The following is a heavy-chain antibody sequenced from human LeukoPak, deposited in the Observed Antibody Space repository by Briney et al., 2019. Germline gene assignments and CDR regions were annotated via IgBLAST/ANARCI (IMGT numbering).Heavy chain of an antibody. Sequence: GGSLRLSCAASGFTFSSYSMNWVRQAPGKGLEWVSYISSSSSMIYYADSVKGRFTISRDNAKNSLYLQMKSLSDEDTAIYYCARDYGDLPARVPYFDYWGQGTLVTVSS. V-gene: IGHV3-48*02. D-gene: IGHD4-17*01. CDR3: ARDYGDLPARVPYFDY. J-gene: IGHJ4*02. CDR1: GFTFSSYS. CDR2: ISSSSSMI.